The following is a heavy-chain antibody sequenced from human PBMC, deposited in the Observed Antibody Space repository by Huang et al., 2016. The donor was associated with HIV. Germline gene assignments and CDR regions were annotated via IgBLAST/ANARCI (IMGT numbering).Heavy chain of an antibody. CDR3: ASQHIGAAATWF. CDR1: GDFIRSTNYY. D-gene: IGHD6-13*01. Sequence: QLQLQESGPGQVKPSETLSPTCTVSGDFIRSTNYYWGWIRQSPGKGLEWVGSVYRKARTNYTPRLKRRVTLSEETSRNQFSLRLNSVTAADTAVYYWASQHIGAAATWFWGRGTQVAVSS. CDR2: VYRKART. J-gene: IGHJ4*02. V-gene: IGHV4-39*01.